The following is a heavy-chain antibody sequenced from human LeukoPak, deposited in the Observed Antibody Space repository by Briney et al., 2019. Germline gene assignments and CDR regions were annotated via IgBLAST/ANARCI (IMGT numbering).Heavy chain of an antibody. CDR2: ISGSGGST. Sequence: GSLRLSCAASGFTFSSYAMSWVRQAPGKGLEWVSAISGSGGSTYYADSVKGRFTISRDNSKNTLYLQMNSLRAEDTAVYYCAKGSPAYCSSTSCYMGAFDYWGQGTLVTVSS. CDR3: AKGSPAYCSSTSCYMGAFDY. D-gene: IGHD2-2*02. CDR1: GFTFSSYA. V-gene: IGHV3-23*01. J-gene: IGHJ4*02.